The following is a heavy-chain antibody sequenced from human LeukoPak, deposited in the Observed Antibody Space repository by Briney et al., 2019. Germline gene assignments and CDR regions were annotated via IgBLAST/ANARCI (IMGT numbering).Heavy chain of an antibody. Sequence: GESLKISCKGSGYIFTNYWIGWVGQMPGKGLEGMGVIYPGDSGTRYSPSFQGQVTVSADNSISTAYLQWSSLKASDTAIYYCARRYYSSSYYLDYWGQGTLVTVSS. V-gene: IGHV5-51*01. CDR1: GYIFTNYW. J-gene: IGHJ4*02. D-gene: IGHD6-6*01. CDR2: IYPGDSGT. CDR3: ARRYYSSSYYLDY.